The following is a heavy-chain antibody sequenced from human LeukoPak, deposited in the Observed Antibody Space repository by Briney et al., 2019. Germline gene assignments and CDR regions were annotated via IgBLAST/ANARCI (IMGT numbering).Heavy chain of an antibody. D-gene: IGHD5-24*01. Sequence: GGSLRLSYAASGFTFSSYAMSWVRQAPGKGLEWVSAISGSGGSTYYADSVKGRFTISRDNSKNTLYLQMNSLRAEDTAVYYCAKDRGDGYKIYYFDYWGQGTLVTVSS. CDR3: AKDRGDGYKIYYFDY. V-gene: IGHV3-23*01. J-gene: IGHJ4*02. CDR1: GFTFSSYA. CDR2: ISGSGGST.